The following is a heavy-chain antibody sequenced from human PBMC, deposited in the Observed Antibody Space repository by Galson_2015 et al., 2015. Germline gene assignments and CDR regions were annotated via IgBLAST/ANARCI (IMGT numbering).Heavy chain of an antibody. D-gene: IGHD2-15*01. CDR3: ARVILYCSGGSCYPVYFDY. CDR2: IIPICGTA. V-gene: IGHV1-69*13. CDR1: GGTFSSYA. J-gene: IGHJ4*02. Sequence: SVKVSCKASGGTFSSYAISWGRQAPGQGLEWRGGIIPICGTANYAQKFQGRVTITADESTSTAYMELSSLRSEDTAVYYCARVILYCSGGSCYPVYFDYWGQGTLVTVSS.